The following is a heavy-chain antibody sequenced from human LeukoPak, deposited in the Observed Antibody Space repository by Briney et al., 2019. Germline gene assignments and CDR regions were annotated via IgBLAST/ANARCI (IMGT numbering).Heavy chain of an antibody. CDR2: IIPSFGTA. Sequence: ASVKVSCKASGGTFSSYAISWVRQAPGQGLEWMGGIIPSFGTANYAQKFQGRVTITADESTSTAYMELSSLRSEDTAVYYCARVQGIAAAGPLGYYYYMDVWGKGTTVTISS. J-gene: IGHJ6*03. V-gene: IGHV1-69*13. CDR3: ARVQGIAAAGPLGYYYYMDV. D-gene: IGHD6-13*01. CDR1: GGTFSSYA.